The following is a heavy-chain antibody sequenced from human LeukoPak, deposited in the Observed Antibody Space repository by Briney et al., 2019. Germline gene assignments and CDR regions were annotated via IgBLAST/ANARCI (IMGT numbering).Heavy chain of an antibody. D-gene: IGHD6-19*01. V-gene: IGHV1-8*03. CDR3: ARGNSGWYGGMDY. CDR2: MNPSSGDT. CDR1: GYTFNDYD. J-gene: IGHJ4*02. Sequence: ASVRASCKAAGYTFNDYDLNWVRQATGQGLEWMGWMNPSSGDTGSAQKFQGRVTITRDTSIGTAYMELSSLTSDDTAVYYCARGNSGWYGGMDYWGQGTPVTVSS.